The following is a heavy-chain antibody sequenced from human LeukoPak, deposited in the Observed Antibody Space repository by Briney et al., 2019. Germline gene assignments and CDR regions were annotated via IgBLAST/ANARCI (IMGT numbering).Heavy chain of an antibody. CDR2: IYYSGST. J-gene: IGHJ4*02. CDR1: GGSISSYY. CDR3: ARAEVNFYDRSGYFDY. Sequence: SETLSLTCTVSGGSISSYYWSWIRQPPGKGLEWIGYIYYSGSTNHNPSLKSRVTISVDTSKNQFSLKLSSVTAADTAVYYCARAEVNFYDRSGYFDYWGQGSLVTVSS. D-gene: IGHD3-22*01. V-gene: IGHV4-59*01.